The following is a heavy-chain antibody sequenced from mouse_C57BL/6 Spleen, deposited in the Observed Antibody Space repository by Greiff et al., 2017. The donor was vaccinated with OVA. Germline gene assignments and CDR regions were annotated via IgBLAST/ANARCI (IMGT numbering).Heavy chain of an antibody. CDR3: ARSPYGSSSTRYFDV. V-gene: IGHV1-18*01. CDR1: GYTFTDYN. CDR2: INPNNGGT. Sequence: EVQLQQSGPELVKPGASVKIPCKASGYTFTDYNMDWVKQSHGKSLEWIGDINPNNGGTIYNQKFKGKATLTVDKSSSTAYMELRSLTSEDTAVYYCARSPYGSSSTRYFDVWGTGTTVTVSS. D-gene: IGHD1-1*01. J-gene: IGHJ1*03.